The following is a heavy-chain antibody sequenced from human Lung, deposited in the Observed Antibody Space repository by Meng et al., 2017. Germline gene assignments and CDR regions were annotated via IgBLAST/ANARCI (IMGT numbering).Heavy chain of an antibody. CDR3: TNDRLNH. CDR2: INRDGTKP. D-gene: IGHD1-1*01. J-gene: IGHJ1*01. Sequence: EVQLVESVGGLVPTGGSLRPSCAASGFTFTDHLMHWVRQGPGKGLVWVSRINRDGTKPTYADSVKGRFTISRDNAKNTLYLQMNNLRAEDTAFYYCTNDRLNHWGQGALVTVSS. CDR1: GFTFTDHL. V-gene: IGHV3-74*01.